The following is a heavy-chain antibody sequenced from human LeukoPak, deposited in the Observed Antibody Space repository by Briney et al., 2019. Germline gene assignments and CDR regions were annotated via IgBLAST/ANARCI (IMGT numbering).Heavy chain of an antibody. CDR3: ARDMTVTTTGDYYYGMDV. CDR2: IYYSGST. V-gene: IGHV4-59*01. J-gene: IGHJ6*02. D-gene: IGHD4-17*01. Sequence: SETLSLTCTVSGGSISSYYWSWIRQPPGKGLEWIGYIYYSGSTNYNPSPKSRVTISVDTSKNQFSLKLSSVTAADTAVYYCARDMTVTTTGDYYYGMDVWGQGTTVTVSS. CDR1: GGSISSYY.